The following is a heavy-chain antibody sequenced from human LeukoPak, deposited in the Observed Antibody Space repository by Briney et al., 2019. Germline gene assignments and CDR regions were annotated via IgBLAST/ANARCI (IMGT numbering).Heavy chain of an antibody. Sequence: GGSLRLSSAASGFTFSTYAMHWVRQAPGKGLEYVSAITTNGGSTYYANSVKGRFTISRDNSKNTLYLQMGSLRAEDMAVYYCARGYVLLDYWGQGTLVTVSS. CDR1: GFTFSTYA. V-gene: IGHV3-64*01. CDR2: ITTNGGST. J-gene: IGHJ4*02. D-gene: IGHD2/OR15-2a*01. CDR3: ARGYVLLDY.